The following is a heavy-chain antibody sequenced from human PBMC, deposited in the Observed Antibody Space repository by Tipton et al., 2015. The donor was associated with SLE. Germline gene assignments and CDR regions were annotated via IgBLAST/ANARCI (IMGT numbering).Heavy chain of an antibody. CDR2: ISAYNGNT. Sequence: QLVQSGAEVKKPGASVKVSCKASGYTFTSYDINWVRQATGQGLEWMGWISAYNGNTNYAQKLQGRVTMTTDTSTSTAYMELRSLRSDDTAVYYCARVSGYSGYGGWFDPWGQGTLVTVSS. CDR3: ARVSGYSGYGGWFDP. D-gene: IGHD5-12*01. J-gene: IGHJ5*02. CDR1: GYTFTSYD. V-gene: IGHV1-18*01.